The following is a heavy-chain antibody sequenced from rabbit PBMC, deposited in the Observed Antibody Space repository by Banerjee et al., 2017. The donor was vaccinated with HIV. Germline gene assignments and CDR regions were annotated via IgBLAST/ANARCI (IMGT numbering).Heavy chain of an antibody. V-gene: IGHV1S45*01. CDR2: INTSSGNT. Sequence: QEQLEESGGDLVKPGGTLTLTCKASGFDFSSNAMCWVRQAPGKGLEWIACINTSSGNTVYASWAKGRFTISKTSSTTVTLQMTSLTAADTATYFCARDRDWTLDLWGPGTLVTVS. CDR3: ARDRDWTLDL. CDR1: GFDFSSNA. J-gene: IGHJ6*01. D-gene: IGHD4-2*01.